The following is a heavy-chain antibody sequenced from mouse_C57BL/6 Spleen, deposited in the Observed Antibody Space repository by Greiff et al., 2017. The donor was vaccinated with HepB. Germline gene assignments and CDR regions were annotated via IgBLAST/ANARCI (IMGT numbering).Heavy chain of an antibody. J-gene: IGHJ1*03. CDR1: GFTFSSYG. Sequence: EVKLVESGGDLVKPGGSLKLSCAASGFTFSSYGMSWVRQTPDKRLEWVATISSGGSYTYYPDSVKGRFTISRDNAKNTLYLQMSSLKSEDTAMYYCARHGTLTNWDGYFDVWGTGTTVTVSS. V-gene: IGHV5-6*01. CDR2: ISSGGSYT. D-gene: IGHD4-1*01. CDR3: ARHGTLTNWDGYFDV.